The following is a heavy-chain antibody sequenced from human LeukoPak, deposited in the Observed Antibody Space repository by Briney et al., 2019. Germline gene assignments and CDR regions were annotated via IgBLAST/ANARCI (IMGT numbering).Heavy chain of an antibody. Sequence: GGSLRLSCAASGFTFSSYGMYWVRQAPGKGLEWVAVIWFDGSNKYYADSVKGRFTISRGNSKNTLYLQMNSLRVEDTAVYYCASLRSGPRYGMDVWGQGTTVTVSS. CDR2: IWFDGSNK. D-gene: IGHD3-3*01. J-gene: IGHJ6*02. V-gene: IGHV3-33*07. CDR1: GFTFSSYG. CDR3: ASLRSGPRYGMDV.